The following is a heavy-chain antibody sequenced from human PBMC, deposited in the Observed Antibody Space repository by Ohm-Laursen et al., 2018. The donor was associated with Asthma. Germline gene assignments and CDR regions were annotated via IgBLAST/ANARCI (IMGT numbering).Heavy chain of an antibody. Sequence: SLRLSCSASGFTFSSYSMNWVRQAPGKGLEWVSSISSGSIYIYYADSVKGRFTISRDNAKNSLYLQMNSLRAEDTAVYYCAKVVLMDVWGQGTTVTVSS. D-gene: IGHD3-16*02. CDR1: GFTFSSYS. V-gene: IGHV3-21*04. CDR2: ISSGSIYI. J-gene: IGHJ6*02. CDR3: AKVVLMDV.